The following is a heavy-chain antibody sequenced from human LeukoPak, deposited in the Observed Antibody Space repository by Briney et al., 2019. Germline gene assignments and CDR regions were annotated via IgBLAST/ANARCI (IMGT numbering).Heavy chain of an antibody. CDR3: ARASRYYGGNPLDY. CDR1: GFTFSSYW. Sequence: GGSLRVSCAASGFTFSSYWMHWVRQAPGKGLVWVSRINSDGSSTSYADSVKGRFTISRDNAKNTLYLQMNSLRAEDTAVYYCARASRYYGGNPLDYWGQGTLVTVSS. D-gene: IGHD4-23*01. V-gene: IGHV3-74*01. J-gene: IGHJ4*02. CDR2: INSDGSST.